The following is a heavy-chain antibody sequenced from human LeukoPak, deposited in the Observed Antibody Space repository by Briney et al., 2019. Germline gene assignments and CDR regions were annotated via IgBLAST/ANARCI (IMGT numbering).Heavy chain of an antibody. Sequence: GESLKISCKGSGYSFSNYWIGWVRQMPGKGLEWMGILYPGESDTRYSPSFQGQVTISVDTSINTAYLQWISLKASDTAMYYCARHPIAAGGAYNWFDPWGQGTLVTVSS. D-gene: IGHD6-13*01. CDR1: GYSFSNYW. J-gene: IGHJ5*02. V-gene: IGHV5-51*01. CDR3: ARHPIAAGGAYNWFDP. CDR2: LYPGESDT.